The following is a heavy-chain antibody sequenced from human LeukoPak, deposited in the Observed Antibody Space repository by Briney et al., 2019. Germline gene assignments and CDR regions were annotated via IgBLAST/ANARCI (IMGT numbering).Heavy chain of an antibody. CDR1: GFTFSSYA. CDR3: LGSTIVGATEDY. CDR2: IRYDGSSK. J-gene: IGHJ4*02. D-gene: IGHD1-26*01. V-gene: IGHV3-30*02. Sequence: PGGSLRLSCAASGFTFSSYAMHWVRQAPGKGLEWVAFIRYDGSSKNYADSVEGRFTISRDNSKNTLYLQMNSLRTEDTAVYYCLGSTIVGATEDYWGQGTLVTVSS.